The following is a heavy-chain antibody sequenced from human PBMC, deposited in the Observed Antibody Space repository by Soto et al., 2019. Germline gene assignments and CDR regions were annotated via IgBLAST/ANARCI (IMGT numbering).Heavy chain of an antibody. CDR3: ARDALGGPTGYFDY. CDR2: IYSGGST. V-gene: IGHV3-53*01. D-gene: IGHD2-15*01. CDR1: GFTVSSNY. J-gene: IGHJ4*02. Sequence: VGSLRLSCAASGFTVSSNYMSWVRQAPGKGLEWVSVIYSGGSTYYADSVKGRFTISRDNSKNTLYLQMNSLRAEDTAVYYCARDALGGPTGYFDYWGQGTLVTVSS.